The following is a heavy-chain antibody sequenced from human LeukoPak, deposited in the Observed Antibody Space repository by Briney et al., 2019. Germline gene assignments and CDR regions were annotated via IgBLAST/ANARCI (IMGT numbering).Heavy chain of an antibody. D-gene: IGHD3-22*01. CDR1: GFTFNSYG. CDR3: AKGDRSGYDYFDY. J-gene: IGHJ4*02. CDR2: ISGSGGST. Sequence: GASLRLSCAASGFTFNSYGTNWVRQAPGKGLEWVSLISGSGGSTYYTDSVKGRFTISRDNSKNTVYLQMNSLRAEDTAVYYCAKGDRSGYDYFDYWGQGTLVTVSS. V-gene: IGHV3-23*01.